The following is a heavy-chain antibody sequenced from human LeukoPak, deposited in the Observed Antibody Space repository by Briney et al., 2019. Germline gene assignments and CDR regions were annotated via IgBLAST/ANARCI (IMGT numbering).Heavy chain of an antibody. CDR2: ISSSSSTI. D-gene: IGHD3-3*01. CDR3: ARTYYDFRSGYYSHEGNPFDY. Sequence: PGGSLRLSCAASGFTFSSYEMSWVRQAPGKGLEWVSDISSSSSTIYYADSVKGRFTISRDNAKNSLYLEMNSLRAEDTAVYYCARTYYDFRSGYYSHEGNPFDYWGQGTLVTVSS. J-gene: IGHJ4*02. CDR1: GFTFSSYE. V-gene: IGHV3-48*03.